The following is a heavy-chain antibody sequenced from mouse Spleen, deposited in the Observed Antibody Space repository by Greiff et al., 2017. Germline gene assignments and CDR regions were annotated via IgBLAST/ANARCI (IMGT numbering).Heavy chain of an antibody. V-gene: IGHV1-19*01. CDR2: INPYNGGT. CDR1: GYTFTDYY. J-gene: IGHJ2*01. D-gene: IGHD1-2*01. CDR3: ARGGHYYGFDY. Sequence: EVQLQQSGPVLVKPGASVKMSCKASGYTFTDYYMNWVKQSHGKSLEWIGVINPYNGGTSYNQKFKGKATLTVDKSSSTAYMELNSLTSEDSAVYYCARGGHYYGFDYWGQGTTLTVSS.